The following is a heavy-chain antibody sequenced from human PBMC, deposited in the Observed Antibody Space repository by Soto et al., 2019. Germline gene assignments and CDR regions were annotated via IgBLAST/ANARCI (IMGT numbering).Heavy chain of an antibody. CDR2: IYYSGST. Sequence: TVEGGVRRDCCCRWILKHTKKGLEWIGYIYYSGSTNYNPSLKSRVTISVDTSKNQFSLKLSSVTAADTAVYYCARFSDRVVSSGYSETDHASDIWGQRTTVTV. CDR1: GGVRRDCC. V-gene: IGHV4-59*08. D-gene: IGHD3-22*01. CDR3: ARFSDRVVSSGYSETDHASDI. J-gene: IGHJ3*02.